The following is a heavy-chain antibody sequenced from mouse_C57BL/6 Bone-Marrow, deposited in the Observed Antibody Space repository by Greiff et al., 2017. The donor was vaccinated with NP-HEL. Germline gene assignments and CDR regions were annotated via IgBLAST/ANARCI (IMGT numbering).Heavy chain of an antibody. CDR1: GYTFTSYW. Sequence: VQLQQPGAELVKPGASVKLSCKASGYTFTSYWMHWVKQRPGQGLEWIGMIHPNSGSTNYNEKFKSKATLTVDKSSSTAYMQRSSLTSEDSAVYYSARQGYDGYYVNDWGQGTTLTVAS. J-gene: IGHJ2*01. D-gene: IGHD2-3*01. V-gene: IGHV1-64*01. CDR3: ARQGYDGYYVND. CDR2: IHPNSGST.